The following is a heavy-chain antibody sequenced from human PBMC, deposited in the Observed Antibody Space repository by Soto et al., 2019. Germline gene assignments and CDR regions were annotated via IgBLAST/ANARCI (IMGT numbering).Heavy chain of an antibody. D-gene: IGHD2-21*01. CDR1: GFNCSDYA. CDR3: ARGRTSVGFLDY. V-gene: IGHV3-23*01. CDR2: ITATGGST. J-gene: IGHJ4*02. Sequence: GGSLRLSCGASGFNCSDYAMTWVRQAPGKGLEWVSSITATGGSTYYSDSVKGRFSISRDNSKNTLHLQMDSLRVEDTAVYFCARGRTSVGFLDYWGQGTLVTVSS.